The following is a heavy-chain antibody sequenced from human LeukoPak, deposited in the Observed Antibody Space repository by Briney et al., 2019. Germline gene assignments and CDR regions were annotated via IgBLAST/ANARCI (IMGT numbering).Heavy chain of an antibody. CDR3: AKDLRRYGGTFDY. J-gene: IGHJ4*02. CDR2: IWYDGSNK. CDR1: GFTFSNAW. Sequence: SGGSLRLSCAASGFTFSNAWMSWVRQAPGKGLEWVAVIWYDGSNKYYADSVKGRFTISRDNSKNTLYLQMNSLRAEDTAVYYCAKDLRRYGGTFDYWGQGTLVTVSS. V-gene: IGHV3-30*02. D-gene: IGHD3-16*01.